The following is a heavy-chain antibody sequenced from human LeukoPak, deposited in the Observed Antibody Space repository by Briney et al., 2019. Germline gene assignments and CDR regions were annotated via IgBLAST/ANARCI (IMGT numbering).Heavy chain of an antibody. CDR3: ARVGGLTEDFDV. J-gene: IGHJ3*01. D-gene: IGHD4/OR15-4a*01. CDR2: VDYVGTT. CDR1: HN. V-gene: IGHV4-59*11. Sequence: HNWSWIRQPPGKGLEWVGYVDYVGTTNYNPSLKSRVTISVDTSKNQYSLELSSATPADTAVYYCARVGGLTEDFDVWGQGTMVIVSS.